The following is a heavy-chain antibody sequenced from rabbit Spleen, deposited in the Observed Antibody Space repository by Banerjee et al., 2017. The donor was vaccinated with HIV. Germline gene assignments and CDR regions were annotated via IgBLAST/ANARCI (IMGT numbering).Heavy chain of an antibody. CDR2: IYPSFGVT. Sequence: ELVESGGGLVQPGESLKLSCKASGIDFSSYAMIWVRQAPGKGPEWIAYIYPSFGVTNYANSVKGRFTISSDSAQNTVFLQMTSLTASDTATYFCVRGYDDYGDYLNLWGQGTLVTVS. V-gene: IGHV1S47*01. CDR1: GIDFSSYA. J-gene: IGHJ4*01. CDR3: VRGYDDYGDYLNL. D-gene: IGHD2-1*01.